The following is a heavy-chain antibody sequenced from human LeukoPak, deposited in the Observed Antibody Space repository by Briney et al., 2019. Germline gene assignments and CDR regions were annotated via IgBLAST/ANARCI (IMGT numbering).Heavy chain of an antibody. Sequence: SETLSLTCTVSGASISSYYWSWIRQPPGKGLEWIGYIDYSGSTNYNPSLKSRVIISVDTSKTQFSLKLTSVSAADTAVYYCARADCSRSSCPLDYWGQGTLVTVSS. CDR1: GASISSYY. J-gene: IGHJ4*02. D-gene: IGHD2-2*01. CDR3: ARADCSRSSCPLDY. V-gene: IGHV4-59*12. CDR2: IDYSGST.